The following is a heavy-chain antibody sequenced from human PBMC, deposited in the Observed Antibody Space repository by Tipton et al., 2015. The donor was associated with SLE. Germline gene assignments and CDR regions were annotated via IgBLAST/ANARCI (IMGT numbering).Heavy chain of an antibody. CDR2: INSDGSIT. CDR3: SAWFNQ. Sequence: GSLRLSCAASGFSISTYWMHWVRQVPGKGLVWVSHINSDGSITSYADYVKGRFTISRDNAKNTLYLQMHSLGVEDSAVYYCSAWFNQWGQGTLVTVSS. J-gene: IGHJ5*02. V-gene: IGHV3-74*01. CDR1: GFSISTYW.